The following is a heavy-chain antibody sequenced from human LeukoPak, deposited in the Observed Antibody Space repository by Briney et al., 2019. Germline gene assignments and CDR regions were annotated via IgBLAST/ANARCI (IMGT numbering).Heavy chain of an antibody. CDR1: GFTFTMFS. J-gene: IGHJ6*03. CDR3: ARDRGIVGTTGYYYMDV. Sequence: GGSLRLSCAASGFTFTMFSMNWLRQAPGKGLEWIAFIRGRSDTTYYADSVKGRFTISRDNAKNSLYLQMNSLRAEDTAVYYCARDRGIVGTTGYYYMDVWGKGTTVTVSS. V-gene: IGHV3-48*04. CDR2: IRGRSDTT. D-gene: IGHD1-26*01.